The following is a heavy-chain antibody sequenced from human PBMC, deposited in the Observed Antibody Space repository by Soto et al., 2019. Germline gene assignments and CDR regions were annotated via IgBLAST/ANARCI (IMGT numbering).Heavy chain of an antibody. D-gene: IGHD2-15*01. CDR1: GFTFSSYG. J-gene: IGHJ4*02. V-gene: IGHV3-33*01. CDR2: IWYDGSNK. Sequence: QVQLVESGGGVVQPGRSLRLSCAASGFTFSSYGMHWVRQAPGKGLEWVAVIWYDGSNKYYADSVKGRFTISRDNSKNTLYLKMNSLRAEDTAVYYCARGAGRPIDYWGQGTLVTVSS. CDR3: ARGAGRPIDY.